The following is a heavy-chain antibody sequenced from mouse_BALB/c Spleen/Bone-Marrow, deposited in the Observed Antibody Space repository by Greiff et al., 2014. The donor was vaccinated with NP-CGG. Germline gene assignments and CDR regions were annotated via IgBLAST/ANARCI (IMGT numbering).Heavy chain of an antibody. Sequence: QVTLKESGAELVMPGASVKMTCKASGYTFTDYWMHCVKQRPGQGLEWIGAIDTSGSYISYNQKFRGKATLTVDESSSTAYMQFSSLTSEDSAVYHCARSDYRYDPLANWGQGTLVTVSA. J-gene: IGHJ3*01. CDR3: ARSDYRYDPLAN. D-gene: IGHD2-14*01. CDR2: IDTSGSYI. V-gene: IGHV1-69*01. CDR1: GYTFTDYW.